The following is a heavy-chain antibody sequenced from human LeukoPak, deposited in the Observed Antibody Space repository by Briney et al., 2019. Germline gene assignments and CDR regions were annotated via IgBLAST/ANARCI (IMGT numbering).Heavy chain of an antibody. D-gene: IGHD2-15*01. Sequence: SQTLSLTCTVSGGSISRGDYYWGWIRQPPGKGLEWIGYIYCSGSTYYNPAHKSRVTISVDTSKNQFSLKLSSVTAADTAVDYCSGGKILKKKQNGFDPWGQGTLVTVSS. J-gene: IGHJ5*02. CDR2: IYCSGST. CDR3: SGGKILKKKQNGFDP. CDR1: GGSISRGDYY. V-gene: IGHV4-30-4*01.